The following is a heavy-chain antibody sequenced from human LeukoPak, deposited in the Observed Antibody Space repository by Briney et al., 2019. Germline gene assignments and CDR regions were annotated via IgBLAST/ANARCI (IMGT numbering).Heavy chain of an antibody. V-gene: IGHV4-34*01. CDR3: ARRQPRSSIAARRGNFDY. D-gene: IGHD6-6*01. J-gene: IGHJ4*02. CDR1: GGSFSGYY. CDR2: INHSGST. Sequence: PSETLSLTCAVYGGSFSGYYWSWIRQPPGKGLEWTGEINHSGSTNYNPSLKSRVTISVDTSKNQFSLKLSSVTAADTAVYYCARRQPRSSIAARRGNFDYWGQGTLVTVSS.